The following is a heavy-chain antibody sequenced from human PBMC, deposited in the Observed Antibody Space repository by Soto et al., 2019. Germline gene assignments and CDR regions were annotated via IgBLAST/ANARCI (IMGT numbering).Heavy chain of an antibody. V-gene: IGHV4-30-4*01. D-gene: IGHD4-17*01. CDR3: AGRTLYGDQNYFDY. CDR1: GGSISSGDYY. CDR2: IYYSGST. J-gene: IGHJ4*02. Sequence: SETLSLTCTVSGGSISSGDYYWSWIRQPPGKGLEWIGYIYYSGSTYYNPSLKSRVTISVDTSKNQFSLKLSSVTAADTAVYYCAGRTLYGDQNYFDYWGQGTLVTVSS.